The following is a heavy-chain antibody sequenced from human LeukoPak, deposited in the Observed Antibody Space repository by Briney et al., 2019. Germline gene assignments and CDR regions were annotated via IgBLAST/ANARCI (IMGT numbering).Heavy chain of an antibody. V-gene: IGHV3-20*04. Sequence: RPGGSLRLSCAASGFTFDDYGMSWVRQAPGKGLEWVSGINWNGGSTGYADSVKGRFTISRDNAKNSLYLQMNSLRAEDTALYYCARAPPGYSYYYYMDVWGKGTTVTVSS. CDR2: INWNGGST. CDR3: ARAPPGYSYYYYMDV. D-gene: IGHD2-15*01. J-gene: IGHJ6*03. CDR1: GFTFDDYG.